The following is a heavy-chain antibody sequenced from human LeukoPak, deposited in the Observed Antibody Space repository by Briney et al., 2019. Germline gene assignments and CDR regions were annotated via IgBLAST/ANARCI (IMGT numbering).Heavy chain of an antibody. Sequence: GGSLRLSCAASGFTVSSNYMSWVRQAPGKGLEWVSIIYSSGSTYYADPVKGRFTISRDNSKNTLYLQMSSLRAEDTAVYFCAREALGGGGYWGQGTLVTVSS. CDR3: AREALGGGGY. CDR1: GFTVSSNY. D-gene: IGHD3-10*01. V-gene: IGHV3-66*01. CDR2: IYSSGST. J-gene: IGHJ4*02.